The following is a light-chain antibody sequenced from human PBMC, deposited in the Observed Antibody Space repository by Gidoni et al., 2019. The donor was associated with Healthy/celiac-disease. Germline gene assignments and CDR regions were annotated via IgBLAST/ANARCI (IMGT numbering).Light chain of an antibody. CDR2: EGS. Sequence: QPALTQPAPASGSPAQSITISCTGTSSDVGSHNLVSWYQQHPGKAPKLIIYEGSKRPSGVSNRFSGAKSGNTASLTIAGLQAEDEADYYCCSYAGSSTFYVFGTGTKVTVL. CDR1: SSDVGSHNL. V-gene: IGLV2-23*01. CDR3: CSYAGSSTFYV. J-gene: IGLJ1*01.